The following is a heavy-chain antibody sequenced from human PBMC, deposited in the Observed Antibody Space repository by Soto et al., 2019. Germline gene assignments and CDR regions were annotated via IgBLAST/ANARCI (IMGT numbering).Heavy chain of an antibody. V-gene: IGHV3-7*01. CDR2: IKQDGSEK. CDR3: ARATGDFWSGYSQYYYYYYYMDV. CDR1: GFTFSSYW. Sequence: GGSLSLSCAASGFTFSSYWMSWVRQAPGKGLEWVANIKQDGSEKYYVDSVKGRFTISRDNAKNSLYLQMNSLRAEDTAVYYCARATGDFWSGYSQYYYYYYYMDVWGKGTTVTVSS. D-gene: IGHD3-3*01. J-gene: IGHJ6*03.